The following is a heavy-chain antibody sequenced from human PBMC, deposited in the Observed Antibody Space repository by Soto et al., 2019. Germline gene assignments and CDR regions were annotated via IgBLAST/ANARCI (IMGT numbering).Heavy chain of an antibody. CDR1: GFNVSSNS. J-gene: IGHJ5*01. V-gene: IGHV3-53*02. Sequence: EVQLVETGGGLRQPGGSLRLSCAASGFNVSSNSMNWVRQAPGKGLEWLSLIHNDGNTKYADSVKGRFTISRNSSENAVYLQMTSLRAEDTALYYCARHVWLESWGQGILVTVSS. CDR2: IHNDGNT. CDR3: ARHVWLES.